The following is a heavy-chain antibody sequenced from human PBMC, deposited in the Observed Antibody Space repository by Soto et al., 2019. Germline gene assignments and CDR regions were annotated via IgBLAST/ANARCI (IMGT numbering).Heavy chain of an antibody. CDR3: ARHVVGSGTTFDY. CDR1: SGSINSYF. Sequence: QVQLQESGPGLVKPSETLSLTCSVSSGSINSYFWSWVRQPPGKGLGWIGYVSYSGNIHYNPALQSRITMSVDTSKNQFSLELRSVTAADTAVYYCARHVVGSGTTFDYWGQGTLVTVSS. J-gene: IGHJ4*02. D-gene: IGHD1-26*01. V-gene: IGHV4-59*08. CDR2: VSYSGNI.